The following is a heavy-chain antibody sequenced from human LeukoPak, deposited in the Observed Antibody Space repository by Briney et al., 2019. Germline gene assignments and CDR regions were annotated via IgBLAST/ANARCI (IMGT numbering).Heavy chain of an antibody. CDR2: ILYDGSNN. D-gene: IGHD3-22*01. CDR3: ARDLSGGYSLDY. J-gene: IGHJ4*02. V-gene: IGHV3-30-3*01. CDR1: GFTFSNQA. Sequence: GGSLRLSCAASGFTFSNQAMHWVRQAPGKGLEWVAVILYDGSNNFYADSVKGRFTISRDNSKSTLYLQMNSLRGDDTAVYYCARDLSGGYSLDYWGQGTLVTVSS.